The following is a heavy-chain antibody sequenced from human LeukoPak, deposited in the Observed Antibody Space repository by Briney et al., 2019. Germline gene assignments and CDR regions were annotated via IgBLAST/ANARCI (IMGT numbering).Heavy chain of an antibody. D-gene: IGHD2-2*01. CDR3: ARRGVVPAAVSNPLAYYYMDV. Sequence: SETLSLTCTVSGGSISSYYWSWIRQPPGKGLEWIGYIYYSGSTNYNPSLKSRVTISVDTSKNQFSLKLSSVTAADTAVYYCARRGVVPAAVSNPLAYYYMDVWGKGTTVTVSS. V-gene: IGHV4-59*01. J-gene: IGHJ6*03. CDR1: GGSISSYY. CDR2: IYYSGST.